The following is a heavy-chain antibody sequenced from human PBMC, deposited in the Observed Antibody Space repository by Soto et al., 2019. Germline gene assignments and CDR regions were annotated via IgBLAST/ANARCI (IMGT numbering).Heavy chain of an antibody. V-gene: IGHV3-30*18. CDR2: ISYDGSSD. Sequence: QVHLVESGGGVVQPGRSLRLSCAASGFTFSSFGMHWVRQAPGKGLEWVALISYDGSSDYYVDSVKGRFTISRDKSKNTLYLQMNSLRPEDTAVYYCAKDRGWSSADLEYWGQGTLFTVSS. CDR3: AKDRGWSSADLEY. J-gene: IGHJ4*02. D-gene: IGHD6-19*01. CDR1: GFTFSSFG.